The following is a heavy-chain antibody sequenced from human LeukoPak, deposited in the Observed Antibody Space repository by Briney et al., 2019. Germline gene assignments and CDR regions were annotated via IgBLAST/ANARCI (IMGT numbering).Heavy chain of an antibody. V-gene: IGHV4-39*01. Sequence: SETLSLTCTVSGGSISSSSYYWGWIRQPPGKGLEWIGSIYYSGSTYYNPSLKSRVTISVDTSKNQFSLKLSSVTAADTAVYYCARKDCSGGSCSGGWFDPWGQGTLVTVSS. D-gene: IGHD2-15*01. J-gene: IGHJ5*02. CDR3: ARKDCSGGSCSGGWFDP. CDR1: GGSISSSSYY. CDR2: IYYSGST.